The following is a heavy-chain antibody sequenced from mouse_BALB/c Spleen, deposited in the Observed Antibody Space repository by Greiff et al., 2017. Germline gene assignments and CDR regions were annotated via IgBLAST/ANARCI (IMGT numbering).Heavy chain of an antibody. CDR2: IDPANGNT. CDR1: GFTFTDYY. J-gene: IGHJ3*01. Sequence: EVQLQESGAELVKPGASVKLSCTASGFTFTDYYMHWVKQRPEQGLEWIGRIDPANGNTKYDPKFQGKATLTADTSSNTAYLQLSSLTSEDTAVYYCARGDDDPDYWGQGTLVTVSA. D-gene: IGHD2-4*01. CDR3: ARGDDDPDY. V-gene: IGHV14-3*02.